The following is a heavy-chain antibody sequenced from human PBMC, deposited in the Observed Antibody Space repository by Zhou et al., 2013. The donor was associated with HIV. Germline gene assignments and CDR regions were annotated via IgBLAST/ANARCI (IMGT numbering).Heavy chain of an antibody. D-gene: IGHD1-20*01. CDR1: GFTFSTFA. CDR3: ARTFYNKGPAPRLDY. J-gene: IGHJ4*02. Sequence: EVQLVESGGGLVKPGGSLRLSCAASGFTFSTFAMSWVRQAPGKGLEWVSTIGSRDPNTYYADSVKGRFTISRDNSLNTLHLQLSSLRAEDAAIYYCARTFYNKGPAPRLDYVGPREPWSPSP. CDR2: IGSRDPNT. V-gene: IGHV3-23*04.